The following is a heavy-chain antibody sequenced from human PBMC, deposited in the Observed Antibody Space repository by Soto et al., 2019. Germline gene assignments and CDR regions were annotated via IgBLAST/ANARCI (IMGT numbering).Heavy chain of an antibody. CDR3: ARETDCGGGCYQDAFDI. Sequence: SQTLSLTCAISGDSVSSNSAAWNWIRQSPSRGLEWLGRTYYRSKWYNDYAVAVKSRITINPDTSKNQFSLQLNSVPPEDTAVYYCARETDCGGGCYQDAFDIWGQGIMVTVSS. CDR1: GDSVSSNSAA. D-gene: IGHD2-21*02. J-gene: IGHJ3*02. V-gene: IGHV6-1*01. CDR2: TYYRSKWYN.